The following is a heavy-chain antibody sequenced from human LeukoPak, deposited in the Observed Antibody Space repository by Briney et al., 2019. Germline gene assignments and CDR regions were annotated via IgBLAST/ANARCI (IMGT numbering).Heavy chain of an antibody. CDR3: ARDERVDFWSGNKTPFDY. J-gene: IGHJ4*02. D-gene: IGHD3-3*01. CDR1: GFTFSSYS. V-gene: IGHV3-48*01. CDR2: ISSSSSTI. Sequence: GGSLRLSCAASGFTFSSYSMNWVRQAPGKGLEWVSYISSSSSTIYYADSVKGRFTISRDNAKNSLYLQMNSLRAEDTAVYYCARDERVDFWSGNKTPFDYWGQGTLVTVSS.